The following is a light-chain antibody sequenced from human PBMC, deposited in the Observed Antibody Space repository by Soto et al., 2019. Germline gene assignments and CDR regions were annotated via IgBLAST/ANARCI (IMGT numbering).Light chain of an antibody. V-gene: IGKV1-5*03. J-gene: IGKJ1*01. CDR1: QSISSW. CDR3: QQYGSYSRT. CDR2: KAS. Sequence: DIQMTQSPSTLSASVGDRVTITCRASQSISSWVAWYQQKPGKAPKLLIYKASSLESGVPTRFSGSGSATEFTLSINSLQPDDFATYYCQQYGSYSRTFGQGPRWIS.